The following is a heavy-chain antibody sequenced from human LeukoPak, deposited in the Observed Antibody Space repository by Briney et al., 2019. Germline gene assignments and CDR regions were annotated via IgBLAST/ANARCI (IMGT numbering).Heavy chain of an antibody. Sequence: ASVKVSCKASGYTFTGYYMHWVRQAPGQGLEWMGWINPNSGGTNYAQKFQGRVTMTRDTSISTAYMELSRRRFDDTAVYYCASGSSYDSSGRGFDYWGQGTLVTVSS. CDR2: INPNSGGT. D-gene: IGHD3-22*01. CDR1: GYTFTGYY. CDR3: ASGSSYDSSGRGFDY. J-gene: IGHJ4*02. V-gene: IGHV1-2*02.